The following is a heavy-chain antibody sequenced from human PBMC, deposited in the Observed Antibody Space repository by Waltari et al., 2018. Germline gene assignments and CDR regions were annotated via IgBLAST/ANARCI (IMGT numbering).Heavy chain of an antibody. J-gene: IGHJ6*03. Sequence: QVQLQQWGAGLLKPSETLSLTCAVYGGSFSGYYWSWIRQPPGKGLEWIGEINHSGSTNYNPSLKSRVTISVDTSKNQFSLKLSSVTAADTAVYYCARDLPLSGTRNLVLNYYYMDVWGKGTTVTVSS. V-gene: IGHV4-34*01. CDR3: ARDLPLSGTRNLVLNYYYMDV. CDR1: GGSFSGYY. D-gene: IGHD1-7*01. CDR2: INHSGST.